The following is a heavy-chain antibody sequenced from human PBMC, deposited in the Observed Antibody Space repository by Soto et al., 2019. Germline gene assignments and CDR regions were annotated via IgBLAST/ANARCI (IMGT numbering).Heavy chain of an antibody. D-gene: IGHD3-3*01. V-gene: IGHV4-59*01. CDR3: ARVGAGGFGVVISSDGMDV. J-gene: IGHJ6*02. Sequence: SETLSLTCTVSGGSISSYYWSWIRQPPGKGLEWIGYIYYSGSTNYNPSLKSRVTISVDTSKNQFSLKLSSVTAADTAVYYCARVGAGGFGVVISSDGMDVWGQGTTVTVSS. CDR2: IYYSGST. CDR1: GGSISSYY.